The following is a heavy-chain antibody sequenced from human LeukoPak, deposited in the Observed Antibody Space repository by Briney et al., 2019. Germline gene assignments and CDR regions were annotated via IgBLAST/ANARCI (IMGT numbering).Heavy chain of an antibody. CDR2: ISAYNGNT. V-gene: IGHV1-18*01. J-gene: IGHJ4*01. CDR3: ARVYSDYAGGKDFGV. Sequence: ASVKVSCKASGYTFTSYGISWVRQAPGQGLEWMGCISAYNGNTNYAQKLQGRVTMTTDTSTSTAYMELRSLRSDDTSVYSCARVYSDYAGGKDFGVWGQGTLVTVSS. CDR1: GYTFTSYG. D-gene: IGHD4-11*01.